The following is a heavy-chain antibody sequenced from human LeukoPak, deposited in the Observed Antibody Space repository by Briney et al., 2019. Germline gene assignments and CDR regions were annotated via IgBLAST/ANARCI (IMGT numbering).Heavy chain of an antibody. CDR3: ARGPAGATGLFDY. CDR2: INPIFGTA. V-gene: IGHV1-69*05. CDR1: GGTFSSYA. D-gene: IGHD5-12*01. J-gene: IGHJ4*02. Sequence: SVKVSCKASGGTFSSYAISWVRQAPGQGLEWMGGINPIFGTANYAQKFQGRVTITTDESTSTAYMELSSLRSEDTAVYYSARGPAGATGLFDYWGQGTLVTVSS.